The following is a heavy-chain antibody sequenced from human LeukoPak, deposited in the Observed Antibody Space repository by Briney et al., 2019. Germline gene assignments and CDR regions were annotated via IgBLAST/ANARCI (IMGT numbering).Heavy chain of an antibody. V-gene: IGHV3-48*01. Sequence: PGGSLRLSCAASGFTFSSYSMNWVRQAPAKGLEWVSYISSSSSTIYYADSVKGRFTISRDNAKNSLYLQMNSLRAEDTAVYYCARDSPASPLGAWGQGTLVTVSS. CDR1: GFTFSSYS. D-gene: IGHD3-16*01. CDR2: ISSSSSTI. J-gene: IGHJ5*02. CDR3: ARDSPASPLGA.